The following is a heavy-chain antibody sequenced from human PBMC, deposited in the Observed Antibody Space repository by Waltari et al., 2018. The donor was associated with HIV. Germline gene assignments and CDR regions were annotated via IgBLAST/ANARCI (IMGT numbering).Heavy chain of an antibody. CDR1: GFPFSNSS. CDR2: ISYSNTTT. V-gene: IGHV3-48*02. CDR3: ASGGHTSFDY. J-gene: IGHJ4*02. Sequence: EVHLVESGGGLVQPGGSLKLSWAASGFPFSNSSVNWVRRAPGKGLEWISYISYSNTTTYYADSVKGRFTISRDNAKNSLYLQMNSLRDEDTAIYYCASGGHTSFDYWGQGTLVTVSS. D-gene: IGHD3-16*01.